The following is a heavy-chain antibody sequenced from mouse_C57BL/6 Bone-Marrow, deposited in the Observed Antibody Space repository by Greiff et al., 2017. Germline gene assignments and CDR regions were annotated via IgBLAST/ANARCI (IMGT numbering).Heavy chain of an antibody. V-gene: IGHV1-19*01. CDR3: ASGGSSPD. J-gene: IGHJ2*01. CDR2: INPYNGGT. D-gene: IGHD1-1*01. CDR1: GYTFTDYY. Sequence: EVKLMESGPVLVKPGASVKMSCKASGYTFTDYYLNWVKQSHGKSLEWIGVINPYNGGTSYNQKFKGKATLTVDKSSSTAYMELNSLTSEDSAVYYCASGGSSPDWGQGTTLTVSS.